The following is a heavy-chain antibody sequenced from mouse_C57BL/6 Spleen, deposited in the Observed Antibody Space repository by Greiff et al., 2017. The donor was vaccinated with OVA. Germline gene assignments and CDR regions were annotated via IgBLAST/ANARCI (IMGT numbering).Heavy chain of an antibody. CDR3: ARGGAADDYDGFFAY. J-gene: IGHJ3*01. V-gene: IGHV1-82*01. D-gene: IGHD2-4*01. CDR1: GYAFSSSW. CDR2: IYPGDGDT. Sequence: QVQLQQSGPELVKPGASVKISCKASGYAFSSSWMNWVKQRPGKGLEWIGRIYPGDGDTNYNGKFKGKATLTADKSSSTAYMQLSSLTSEDSAVYFCARGGAADDYDGFFAYWGQGTLVTVSA.